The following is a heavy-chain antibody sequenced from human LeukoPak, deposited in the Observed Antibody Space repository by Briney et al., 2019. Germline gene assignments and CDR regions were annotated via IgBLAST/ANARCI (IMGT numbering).Heavy chain of an antibody. V-gene: IGHV1-69*13. CDR1: GGTFSSYA. CDR3: ARDWRSSSWYRDYYYYYMDV. J-gene: IGHJ6*03. D-gene: IGHD6-13*01. Sequence: ASVKVSCKASGGTFSSYAISWVRQAPGQGLEWMGGIIPIFGIANYAQKFQGRVTITADESTSTAYMELSSLRSEDTAVYYCARDWRSSSWYRDYYYYYMDVWGKGTTVTVSS. CDR2: IIPIFGIA.